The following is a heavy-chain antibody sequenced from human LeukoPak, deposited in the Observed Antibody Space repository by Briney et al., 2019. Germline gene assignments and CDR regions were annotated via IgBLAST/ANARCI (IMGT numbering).Heavy chain of an antibody. J-gene: IGHJ4*02. CDR2: IKQDGSEK. CDR3: ARGGPVLRYFDWLVYFDY. CDR1: GFTFSSYW. Sequence: PGGSRRLSCAASGFTFSSYWMSWVRQAPEKGMEWVANIKQDGSEKYYVDSVKGRFTISRDNAKNSLYLQMNSLRAEDTAVYYCARGGPVLRYFDWLVYFDYWGQGTLVTVSS. D-gene: IGHD3-9*01. V-gene: IGHV3-7*01.